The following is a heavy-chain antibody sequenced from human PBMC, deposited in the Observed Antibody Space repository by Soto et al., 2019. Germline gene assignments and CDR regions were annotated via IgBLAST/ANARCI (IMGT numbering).Heavy chain of an antibody. CDR2: INAGNGNT. V-gene: IGHV1-3*01. Sequence: SLEWMGWINAGNGNTKYSQKFQGRVTITRDTSASTAYMQLSRLGSEDTAVYYCARDRVYSFGFYYSDTDVWVHGTTVTV. J-gene: IGHJ6*03. CDR3: ARDRVYSFGFYYSDTDV. D-gene: IGHD5-18*01.